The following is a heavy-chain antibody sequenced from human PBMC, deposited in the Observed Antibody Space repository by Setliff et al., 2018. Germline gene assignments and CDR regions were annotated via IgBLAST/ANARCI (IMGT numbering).Heavy chain of an antibody. D-gene: IGHD2-8*01. J-gene: IGHJ4*01. Sequence: KPSETLSLTCTVSGGSVSSYYWSWIRQPPGKGLEWIGYIYHSGITKYNSSLKSRVTISIDTSNNQFVLNLKAVTAADTAVCYCARDRTAYTYGLDVWGQGTLVTVSS. V-gene: IGHV4-59*02. CDR3: ARDRTAYTYGLDV. CDR1: GGSVSSYY. CDR2: IYHSGIT.